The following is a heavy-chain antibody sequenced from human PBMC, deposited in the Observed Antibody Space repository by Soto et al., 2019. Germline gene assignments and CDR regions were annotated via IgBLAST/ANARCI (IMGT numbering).Heavy chain of an antibody. J-gene: IGHJ4*02. CDR3: ARDFGSPSSPFDY. D-gene: IGHD6-6*01. V-gene: IGHV1-3*01. Sequence: GASVKVSCQASGYRLADYTIHWLRQDPGHGLEWMGWIAAGNGNTRFSQKFQGRLTITWDTPANIAYMELSSLRSEDTSLYYCARDFGSPSSPFDYWGQGTLVTVSS. CDR2: IAAGNGNT. CDR1: GYRLADYT.